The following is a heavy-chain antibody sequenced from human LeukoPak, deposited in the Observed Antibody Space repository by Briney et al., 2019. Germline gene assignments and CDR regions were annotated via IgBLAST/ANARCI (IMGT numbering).Heavy chain of an antibody. CDR2: INSRSNYI. J-gene: IGHJ4*02. V-gene: IGHV3-21*01. D-gene: IGHD2/OR15-2a*01. CDR3: ARDKVSVIPALDY. Sequence: GGSLRLSCEASGFTFSNHNMNWVRQAPGKGLEWVSSINSRSNYIYYADSVKGRFTISRDNAKESLYLQTNSLRAEATALYFCARDKVSVIPALDYWGQGALVIVSS. CDR1: GFTFSNHN.